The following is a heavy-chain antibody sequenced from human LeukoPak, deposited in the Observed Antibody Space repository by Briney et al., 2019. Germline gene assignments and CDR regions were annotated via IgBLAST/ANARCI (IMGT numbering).Heavy chain of an antibody. CDR1: GFTISSYW. V-gene: IGHV3-74*01. CDR3: AKGVRRSSDYSSPVDY. CDR2: INSDGSST. Sequence: GGSLRLSCAASGFTISSYWMHWVRQAPGKGLVWVSHINSDGSSTSYADSVKGRFTISRDNAKNTLYLQMNSLRAEDTAVYYCAKGVRRSSDYSSPVDYWGQGTLVTVSS. D-gene: IGHD3-22*01. J-gene: IGHJ4*02.